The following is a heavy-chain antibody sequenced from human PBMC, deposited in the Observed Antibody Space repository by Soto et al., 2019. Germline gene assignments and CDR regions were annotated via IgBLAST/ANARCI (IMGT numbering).Heavy chain of an antibody. V-gene: IGHV1-2*02. D-gene: IGHD3-10*01. CDR2: IFPNSGAT. J-gene: IGHJ4*02. CDR1: GYIFTGFY. CDR3: ARDQNPYYYGSGSRY. Sequence: GASVKVSCKASGYIFTGFYLHWVRQAPGQGLEWMGWIFPNSGATNYAQKLQGRVTMTTDTSTSTAYMELRSLRSDDTAVYYCARDQNPYYYGSGSRYWGQGTLVTVSS.